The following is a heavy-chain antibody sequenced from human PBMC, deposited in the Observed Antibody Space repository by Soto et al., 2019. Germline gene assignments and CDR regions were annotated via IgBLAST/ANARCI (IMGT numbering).Heavy chain of an antibody. D-gene: IGHD2-15*01. CDR3: GKDLIGATRHADVDS. V-gene: IGHV4-39*01. J-gene: IGHJ4*02. Sequence: QVQLQESGPGLLEPLETLSLTCSVSGVSLNSGHYYWVWVRQSPGKGLAWIASVYYDESTYYNPSLKSRVTISIDKPRNQFSLTLKSVTAADTAVYYCGKDLIGATRHADVDSWGQGARVTVSS. CDR2: VYYDEST. CDR1: GVSLNSGHYY.